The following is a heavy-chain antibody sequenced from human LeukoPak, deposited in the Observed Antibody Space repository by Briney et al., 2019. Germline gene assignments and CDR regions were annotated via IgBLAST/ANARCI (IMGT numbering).Heavy chain of an antibody. V-gene: IGHV1-69*13. CDR3: ARASHYDILTGYGE. D-gene: IGHD3-9*01. J-gene: IGHJ4*02. CDR1: GGTFSSYA. CDR2: IIPIFGSA. Sequence: GASVKVSCKASGGTFSSYAISWVRQAPGQGLEWMGGIIPIFGSANYAQKFQGRVTITADESTSTAYMELSSLRSEDTAVYYCARASHYDILTGYGEWGQGTLVTVSS.